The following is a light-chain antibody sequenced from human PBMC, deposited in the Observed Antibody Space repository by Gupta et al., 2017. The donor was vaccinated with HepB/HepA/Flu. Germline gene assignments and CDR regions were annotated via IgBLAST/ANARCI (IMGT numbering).Light chain of an antibody. V-gene: IGKV3-11*01. CDR2: DAS. Sequence: DIALTPSAAILSLSPRERATLSCRASQSVSSYLAWYQQKPGQAPRLLIYDASNRATGIPARFSGSGSGTDFTLTISSLEPEDFAVYYCQQRSNWPKLTFGGGTKVEIK. J-gene: IGKJ4*01. CDR3: QQRSNWPKLT. CDR1: QSVSSY.